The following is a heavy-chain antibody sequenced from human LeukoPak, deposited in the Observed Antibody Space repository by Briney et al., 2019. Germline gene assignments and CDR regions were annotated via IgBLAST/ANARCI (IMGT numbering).Heavy chain of an antibody. CDR1: GFTFSSYS. J-gene: IGHJ4*02. Sequence: GGSLRLSCAASGFTFSSYSMNWVRQAPGKGLEWVSSISSSSSYIYYADSVKGRFTISRDNAKNSLYLQMNSLRAEDTAVYYCARDLSDYGSWDYWGQGTLVTVSS. V-gene: IGHV3-21*01. CDR3: ARDLSDYGSWDY. CDR2: ISSSSSYI. D-gene: IGHD3-10*01.